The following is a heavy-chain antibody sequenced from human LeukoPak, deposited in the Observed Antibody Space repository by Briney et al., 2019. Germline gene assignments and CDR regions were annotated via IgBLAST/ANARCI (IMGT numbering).Heavy chain of an antibody. Sequence: SETLSLTCTVSGGSISSYYWSWIRQPAGKGLEWIGHIYNSGSTNYNPSLKGRVTMSVATSKNQFSLLLSSATAADTAVYYCARSAFLVTAPGLYYFDYWGQGTLVAVSS. CDR1: GGSISSYY. D-gene: IGHD6-13*01. CDR3: ARSAFLVTAPGLYYFDY. V-gene: IGHV4-4*07. CDR2: IYNSGST. J-gene: IGHJ4*02.